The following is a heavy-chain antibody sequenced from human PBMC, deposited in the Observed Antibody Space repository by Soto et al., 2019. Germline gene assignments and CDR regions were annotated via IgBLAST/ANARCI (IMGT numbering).Heavy chain of an antibody. CDR1: GGTFSSYA. V-gene: IGHV1-69*13. CDR2: VIPIFGTA. D-gene: IGHD3-10*01. CDR3: ARAIGSGSYLFY. J-gene: IGHJ4*02. Sequence: SVKVSCKASGGTFSSYAISWARQSPGQGLEWMGGVIPIFGTANYAQTFQGRVTITADESTSTAYMELSSLRSEDTAVYYCARAIGSGSYLFYWGQGTLVTVSS.